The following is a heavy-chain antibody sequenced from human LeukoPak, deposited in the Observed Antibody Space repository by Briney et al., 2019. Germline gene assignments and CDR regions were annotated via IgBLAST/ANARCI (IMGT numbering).Heavy chain of an antibody. D-gene: IGHD2-15*01. CDR3: ARGGGINYYYYYMDV. Sequence: SETLSLTCAVSGGSISSGGYSWSWIRQPPGKGLEWIGYIYYSGSTYYNPSLKSRVTISVDTSKNQFSLKLSSVTAADTAVYYCARGGGINYYYYYMDVWGKGTTVTVSS. V-gene: IGHV4-30-4*07. CDR2: IYYSGST. J-gene: IGHJ6*03. CDR1: GGSISSGGYS.